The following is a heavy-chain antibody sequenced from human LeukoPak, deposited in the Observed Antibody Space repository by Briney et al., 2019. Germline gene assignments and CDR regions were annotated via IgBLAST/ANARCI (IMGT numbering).Heavy chain of an antibody. Sequence: LSLTCTVSGYSISSGYYWGWIRQPPGKGLEWVSYISSSGSTIYYADSVKGRFTISRDNAKNSLYLQMNSLRAEGTAVYYCARDMRERGYSYGYPDYWGQGTLVTVSS. CDR3: ARDMRERGYSYGYPDY. CDR1: GYSISSGYY. V-gene: IGHV3-11*01. J-gene: IGHJ4*02. CDR2: ISSSGSTI. D-gene: IGHD5-18*01.